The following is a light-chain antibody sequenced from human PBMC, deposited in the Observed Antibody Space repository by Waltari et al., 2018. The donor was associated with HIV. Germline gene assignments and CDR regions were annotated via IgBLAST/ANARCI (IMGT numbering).Light chain of an antibody. V-gene: IGKV1-5*03. CDR1: QTSSRW. J-gene: IGKJ4*01. Sequence: DIQMTQSPSTLSASVGDRVTITCRASQTSSRWLAWYQQKPGKAPKLLIYKASTLESGVPSRFSGSGSETAFSLTISSLQPDDFATYYCQQYKDFPITFGGGTKVEIK. CDR3: QQYKDFPIT. CDR2: KAS.